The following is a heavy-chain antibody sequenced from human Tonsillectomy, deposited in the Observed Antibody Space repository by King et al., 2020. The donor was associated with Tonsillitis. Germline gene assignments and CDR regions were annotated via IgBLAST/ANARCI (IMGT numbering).Heavy chain of an antibody. J-gene: IGHJ6*03. CDR1: GFTFSDYY. Sequence: VQLVESGGGLVKPGGSLRLSCEASGFTFSDYYMSWIRQAPGKGLEWVSYISSSSSYTNYADSVKGRFTISRDNAKNSRYLQMNSLSAEDTAVYYCAREYYHFLTAYSTRGYYYMDVWGKGTTVTVSS. CDR3: AREYYHFLTAYSTRGYYYMDV. D-gene: IGHD3-9*01. V-gene: IGHV3-11*05. CDR2: ISSSSSYT.